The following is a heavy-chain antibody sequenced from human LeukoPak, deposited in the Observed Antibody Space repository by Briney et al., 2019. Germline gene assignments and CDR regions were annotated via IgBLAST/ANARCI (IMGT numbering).Heavy chain of an antibody. CDR3: ARGWSTGWYLKSGFDS. J-gene: IGHJ4*02. Sequence: SETLSLTCIVSGVSISTSVSTYYWSWIRQPPGKGLEYIGYVYYSGNTNYNPSLKSRVTISVDPSKNQFSLKLTSVTAADTAIYYCARGWSTGWYLKSGFDSWGQGTLVTVSS. V-gene: IGHV4-61*01. D-gene: IGHD6-19*01. CDR1: GVSISTSVSTYY. CDR2: VYYSGNT.